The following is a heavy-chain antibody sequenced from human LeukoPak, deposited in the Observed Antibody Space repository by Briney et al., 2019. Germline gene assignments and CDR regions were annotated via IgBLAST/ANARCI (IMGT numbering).Heavy chain of an antibody. J-gene: IGHJ5*02. CDR3: ARDLEL. V-gene: IGHV1-2*02. CDR2: INSNLGDT. CDR1: GYPFTGYY. Sequence: GASVKVSCKASGYPFTGYYMHWVRQAPGQGFEWMGWINSNLGDTSYAQKFQGRVTMTRDTSISTAYMELSRLTSDDTAVYYCARDLELWGQGTLVAVSS.